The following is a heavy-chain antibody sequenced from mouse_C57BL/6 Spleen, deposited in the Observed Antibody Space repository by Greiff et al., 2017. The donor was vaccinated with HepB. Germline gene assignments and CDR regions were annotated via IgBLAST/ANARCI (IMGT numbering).Heavy chain of an antibody. Sequence: VKVVESGPELVKPGASVKISCKASGYAFSSSWMNWVKQRPGKGLEWIGRIYPGDGDTNYNGKFKGKATLTADKSSSTAYMQLSSLTSEDSAVYFCACGGLGEWYFDVWGRGTAVTVSS. J-gene: IGHJ1*03. CDR3: ACGGLGEWYFDV. V-gene: IGHV1-82*01. D-gene: IGHD4-1*01. CDR1: GYAFSSSW. CDR2: IYPGDGDT.